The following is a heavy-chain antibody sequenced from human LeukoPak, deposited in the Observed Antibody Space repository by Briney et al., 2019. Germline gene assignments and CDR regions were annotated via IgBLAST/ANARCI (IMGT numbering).Heavy chain of an antibody. CDR1: GGTFSSYA. Sequence: SVTVSCKASGGTFSSYAISWVRQAPGQGLEWMGRIIPILGIANYAQKFQGRVTITADKSTSTAYMELSSLRSEDTAVYYCASGRDGYNFVDYWGQGTLVTVSS. D-gene: IGHD5-24*01. CDR2: IIPILGIA. V-gene: IGHV1-69*04. CDR3: ASGRDGYNFVDY. J-gene: IGHJ4*02.